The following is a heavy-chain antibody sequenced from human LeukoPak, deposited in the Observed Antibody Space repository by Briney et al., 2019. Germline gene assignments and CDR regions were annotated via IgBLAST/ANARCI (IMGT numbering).Heavy chain of an antibody. CDR2: IGASGTNT. CDR3: AKCQNGVAGAGN. V-gene: IGHV3-23*01. J-gene: IGHJ1*01. Sequence: PGGSLRLPCVASGFTFSYYAMSWVRQAPGKGLEWVSAIGASGTNTYYADSVKGRFTISRDNSKNTLYLQMNSLRAEDTAVYYWAKCQNGVAGAGNWGQGTLGNVSS. CDR1: GFTFSYYA. D-gene: IGHD6-13*01.